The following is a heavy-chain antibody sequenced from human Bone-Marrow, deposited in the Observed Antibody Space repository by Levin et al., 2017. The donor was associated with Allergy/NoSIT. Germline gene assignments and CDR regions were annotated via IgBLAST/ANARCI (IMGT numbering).Heavy chain of an antibody. J-gene: IGHJ4*02. CDR1: GFTVSNNY. CDR2: IYSDGST. V-gene: IGHV3-66*01. Sequence: PGESLKISCAASGFTVSNNYMSWVRQAPGKGLEWVSLIYSDGSTRFADSVKGRFTISRDSSKNTLYLQMNSLRAEATAGYYCARNSGSCNSCGDWGQGTLVTVSS. D-gene: IGHD4-23*01. CDR3: ARNSGSCNSCGD.